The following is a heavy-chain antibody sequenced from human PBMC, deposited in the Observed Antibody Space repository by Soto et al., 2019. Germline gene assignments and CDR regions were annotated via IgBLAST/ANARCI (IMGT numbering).Heavy chain of an antibody. D-gene: IGHD2-2*01. CDR2: IIPIFGTA. CDR1: GGTFSSYA. V-gene: IGHV1-69*12. J-gene: IGHJ5*02. CDR3: ARGSVPGATNWGDP. Sequence: QVQLVQSGAEVKKPGSSVKVSCKASGGTFSSYAISWVRQAPGQVLEWMGWIIPIFGTANYAKKFQGRVTITAYESTSTAYMELSSLRSEDTAVYYCARGSVPGATNWGDPWGQGTLVTVSS.